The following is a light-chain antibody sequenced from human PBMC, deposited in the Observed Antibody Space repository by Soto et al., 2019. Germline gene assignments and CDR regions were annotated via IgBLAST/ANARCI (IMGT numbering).Light chain of an antibody. V-gene: IGLV2-23*02. CDR3: CSYAGSPHVV. J-gene: IGLJ2*01. CDR1: SSDVGSYNL. CDR2: EVS. Sequence: QSALTQPASVSGSPGQSITISCTETSSDVGSYNLVSWYQQHPGKAPKLMIYEVSKRPSGVSNRFSGSKSGNTASLTISGLQAEDEADYYCCSYAGSPHVVFGGGTKLTVL.